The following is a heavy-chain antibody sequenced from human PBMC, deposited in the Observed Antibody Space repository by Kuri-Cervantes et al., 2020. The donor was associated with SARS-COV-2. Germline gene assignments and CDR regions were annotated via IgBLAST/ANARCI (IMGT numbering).Heavy chain of an antibody. J-gene: IGHJ6*02. CDR2: INPNSGGT. V-gene: IGHV1-2*04. Sequence: ASVKVSCKASGYTLTGYYMHWVRQAPGQGLEWMGWINPNSGGTNYAQKFQGWVTMTRDTSISTAYMGLSRLRSDDTAVYYCARGMVRGIIQYYYYAMDVWGQGTTVTVSS. D-gene: IGHD3-10*01. CDR1: GYTLTGYY. CDR3: ARGMVRGIIQYYYYAMDV.